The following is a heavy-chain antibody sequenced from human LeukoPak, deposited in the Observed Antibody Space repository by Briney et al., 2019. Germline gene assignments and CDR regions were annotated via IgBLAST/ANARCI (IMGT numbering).Heavy chain of an antibody. CDR2: QVPQSGNT. CDR1: GYTFTTYD. V-gene: IGHV1-8*01. Sequence: ASVKVSCKASGYTFTTYDINWVRQAAGQGPVWMGWQVPQSGNTVYAQEFQGRVTMTRDTSISTFYMELSSLRSEDTAVYYCARGGPRYYYGMDVWGQGTTVTVSS. J-gene: IGHJ6*02. CDR3: ARGGPRYYYGMDV.